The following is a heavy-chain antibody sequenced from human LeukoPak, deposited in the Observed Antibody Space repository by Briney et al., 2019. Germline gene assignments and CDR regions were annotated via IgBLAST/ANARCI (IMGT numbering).Heavy chain of an antibody. CDR2: INTDGSDR. CDR1: GFTFSSNY. D-gene: IGHD3-10*01. V-gene: IGHV3-74*03. J-gene: IGHJ4*02. CDR3: ARALRSPGDSGLDY. Sequence: GGSLRLSCAASGFTFSSNYMHWVRQAPGKGRVWVSRINTDGSDRTHADFVKGRFTISRDNAKNTLYLEMNSLRAEDTAVYYCARALRSPGDSGLDYWGQGALVTVSS.